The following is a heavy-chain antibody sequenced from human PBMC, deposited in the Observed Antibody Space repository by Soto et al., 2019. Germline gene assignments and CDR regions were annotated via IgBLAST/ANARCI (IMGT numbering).Heavy chain of an antibody. D-gene: IGHD2-15*01. Sequence: SETLSLTCAVSGGSISSGGYSWSWIRQPPGKGLEWIGYIYHSGSTYYNPSLKSRVTISVDRSKNQFSLKLSSVTAADTALYYCAKDTPGGGRRSMDVWGQGTTVTVSS. CDR3: AKDTPGGGRRSMDV. CDR1: GGSISSGGYS. CDR2: IYHSGST. J-gene: IGHJ6*02. V-gene: IGHV4-30-2*01.